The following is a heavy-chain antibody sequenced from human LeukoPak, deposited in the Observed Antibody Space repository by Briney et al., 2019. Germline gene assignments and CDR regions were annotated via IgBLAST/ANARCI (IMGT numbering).Heavy chain of an antibody. D-gene: IGHD2-2*01. CDR3: ARGFGRGYQLPRGAFDI. J-gene: IGHJ3*02. V-gene: IGHV4-34*01. Sequence: SETLSLTCAVYGGSFSGYYWSWIRQPPGKGLEWIGEINHRGSTNYNPSLKSRVTISVDTSKNQFSLKLSSVTAADTAVYYCARGFGRGYQLPRGAFDIWGQGTMVTVSS. CDR1: GGSFSGYY. CDR2: INHRGST.